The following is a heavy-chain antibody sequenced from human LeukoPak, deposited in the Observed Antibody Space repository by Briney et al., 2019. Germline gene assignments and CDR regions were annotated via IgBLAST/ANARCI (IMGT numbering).Heavy chain of an antibody. CDR1: GFTSSTYW. V-gene: IGHV3-74*01. CDR2: ISGDGSDT. Sequence: GGSLRLSCAASGFTSSTYWMPWVRQAPGRGRVWVSRISGDGSDTRYADSVKGRFIISRDNAKNTLYLQLNGLRAEDTAVYYCARDFDWGSGHWGQGALVTVSS. J-gene: IGHJ4*02. D-gene: IGHD7-27*01. CDR3: ARDFDWGSGH.